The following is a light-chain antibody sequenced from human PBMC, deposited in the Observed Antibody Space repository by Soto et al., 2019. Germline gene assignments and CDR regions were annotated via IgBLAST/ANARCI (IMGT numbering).Light chain of an antibody. CDR3: SLFTGTRTYL. Sequence: QSALTQPASVSGSPGQSITISCTGTSSDVGDYNSVSWYQHHPGKAPKLMIYEVNNRPSGVSNRFSGSKSGNTASLTISGLQAEDEAEYYCSLFTGTRTYLFGTGTKLTVL. J-gene: IGLJ1*01. CDR1: SSDVGDYNS. V-gene: IGLV2-14*01. CDR2: EVN.